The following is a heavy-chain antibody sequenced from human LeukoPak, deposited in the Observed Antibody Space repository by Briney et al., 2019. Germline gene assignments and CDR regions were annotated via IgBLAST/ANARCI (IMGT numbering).Heavy chain of an antibody. V-gene: IGHV1-3*03. CDR2: INAGNGNT. CDR1: GYTFTSYA. CDR3: ARGDCSGGSCYTS. D-gene: IGHD2-15*01. Sequence: GASVKVSCKASGYTFTSYAIHWVRQAPGQRLEWMGWINAGNGNTKYSQEFQGRVTITRDTSASTAYMELGSLRSEDMAVYYCARGDCSGGSCYTSWGQGTLVTVSS. J-gene: IGHJ5*02.